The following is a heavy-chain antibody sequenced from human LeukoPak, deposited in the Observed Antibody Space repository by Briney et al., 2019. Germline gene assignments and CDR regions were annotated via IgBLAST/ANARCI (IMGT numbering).Heavy chain of an antibody. CDR3: ARVTGGSQRFDP. D-gene: IGHD2-15*01. V-gene: IGHV4-34*01. CDR2: INHSGST. J-gene: IGHJ5*02. CDR1: GGSFSGYY. Sequence: PSETLSLTCAVYGGSFSGYYWSWIRQPPGKGLEWIGEINHSGSTNYNPSLKSRVTISVDTSKNQFSLKLSSVTAADTAVYYCARVTGGSQRFDPWGQGTLVTVSS.